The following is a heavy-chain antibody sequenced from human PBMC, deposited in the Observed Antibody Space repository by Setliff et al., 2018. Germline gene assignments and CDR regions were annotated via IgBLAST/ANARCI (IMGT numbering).Heavy chain of an antibody. D-gene: IGHD6-19*01. V-gene: IGHV3-33*03. CDR3: AKLHSTSSGWTTDYSYYMDV. CDR2: IWYDGTDK. Sequence: GSLRLSCAASGFTFSSYGMHWVRQAPGKGLEWVAVIWYDGTDKYYADSAEGRFTISRDNAKNSLYLQLNSLRAEDTAVYYCAKLHSTSSGWTTDYSYYMDVWGKGTTVTVSS. CDR1: GFTFSSYG. J-gene: IGHJ6*03.